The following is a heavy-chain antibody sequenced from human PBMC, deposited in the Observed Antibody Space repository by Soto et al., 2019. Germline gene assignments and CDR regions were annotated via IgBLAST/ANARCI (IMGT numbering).Heavy chain of an antibody. CDR1: GFTFTSSA. Sequence: SVKVSCKASGFTFTSSAVQWVRQARGQGLEWMGWIVVGRGNTNYAQKFQERVTITRDISTSTAYMELRSLRSDDTAVYYCATRSPAFDFWGQGTLVTVSS. V-gene: IGHV1-58*01. CDR2: IVVGRGNT. CDR3: ATRSPAFDF. J-gene: IGHJ4*02.